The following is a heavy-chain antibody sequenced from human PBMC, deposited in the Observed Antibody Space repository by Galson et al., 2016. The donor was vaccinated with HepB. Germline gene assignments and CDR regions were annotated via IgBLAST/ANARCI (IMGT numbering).Heavy chain of an antibody. D-gene: IGHD2-8*02. CDR3: AKAANWWTPSWDD. CDR2: LSGSGSDT. V-gene: IGHV3-23*01. Sequence: SLRLSCAASGFTFSTHDMSWVRQAPGKGLEWVSGLSGSGSDTDYAAFVKGRFTISRDNSKNTLYLQMNSLRGEDTAVYYCAKAANWWTPSWDDWGQGTLVTVSS. CDR1: GFTFSTHD. J-gene: IGHJ4*02.